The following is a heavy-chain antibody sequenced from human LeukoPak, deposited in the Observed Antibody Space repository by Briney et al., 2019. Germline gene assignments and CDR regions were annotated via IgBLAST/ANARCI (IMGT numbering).Heavy chain of an antibody. D-gene: IGHD5-18*01. V-gene: IGHV4-28*03. CDR3: ARVLQYSYGSVNWFDP. Sequence: SETLSLTCAVSGYSISSSNWWGWIRQPPGKGLEWIGYIYYSGTTNYNPSLKSRVTMSVDTSKNQFSLKLSSVTAADTAVYYCARVLQYSYGSVNWFDPWGQGTLVTVSS. CDR2: IYYSGTT. CDR1: GYSISSSNW. J-gene: IGHJ5*02.